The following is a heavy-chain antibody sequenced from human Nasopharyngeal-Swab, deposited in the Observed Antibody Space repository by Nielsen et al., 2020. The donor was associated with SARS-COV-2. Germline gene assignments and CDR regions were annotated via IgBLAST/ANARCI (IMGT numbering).Heavy chain of an antibody. J-gene: IGHJ4*02. D-gene: IGHD4-23*01. V-gene: IGHV3-21*01. CDR3: ARGGNSVY. CDR2: ISSSSSYI. CDR1: GLTFSSYS. Sequence: LCCAASGLTFSSYSLNWVRQAPGKGLEWVSSISSSSSYIYYADSVKGRFTISRDNAKNSLYLQMNSLRAEDTAVYYCARGGNSVYWGQGTLVTVSS.